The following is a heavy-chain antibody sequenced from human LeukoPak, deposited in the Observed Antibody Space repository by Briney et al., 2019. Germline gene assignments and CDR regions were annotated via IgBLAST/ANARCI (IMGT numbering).Heavy chain of an antibody. CDR3: ARQPRAGSGWYEPFDY. CDR2: IYYSGST. Sequence: SETLSLTCTVSGGSISSSSYYWGWIRQPPGKGLEWIGSIYYSGSTYYNPSLKSRVTISVDTSKNQFSLKLSSVTAADTAVYYCARQPRAGSGWYEPFDYWGQGTLVTVSS. J-gene: IGHJ4*02. V-gene: IGHV4-39*01. D-gene: IGHD6-19*01. CDR1: GGSISSSSYY.